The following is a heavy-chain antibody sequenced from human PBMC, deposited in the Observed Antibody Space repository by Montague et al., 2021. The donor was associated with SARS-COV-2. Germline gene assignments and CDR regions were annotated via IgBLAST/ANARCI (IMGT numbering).Heavy chain of an antibody. D-gene: IGHD1-1*01. CDR3: TRHVHMTWPEPSPGFDY. V-gene: IGHV4-39*01. CDR1: GDSISSSSYN. J-gene: IGHJ4*02. CDR2: VHYSGRP. Sequence: SETLSLTCTVSGDSISSSSYNWGWIRQPPGKGLEWIGSVHYSGRPYYNPSLKSRVTIYVDTSKNQLSLKLSSVTATDTAVYYCTRHVHMTWPEPSPGFDYWGLGTRGTGSS.